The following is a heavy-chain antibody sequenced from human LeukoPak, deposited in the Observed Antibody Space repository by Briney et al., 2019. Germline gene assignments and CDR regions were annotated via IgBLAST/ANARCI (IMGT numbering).Heavy chain of an antibody. CDR3: AKDLSGIAATGDFDY. CDR2: ISGSGGST. D-gene: IGHD6-13*01. J-gene: IGHJ4*02. CDR1: GFTFSSYA. V-gene: IGHV3-23*01. Sequence: PGRSLRLSCAASGFTFSSYAMSWVRQAPGKGLEWVSAISGSGGSTYYADSVKGRFTISRDNSKNTLYLQMNSLRAEDTAVYYCAKDLSGIAATGDFDYWGQGTLVTVSS.